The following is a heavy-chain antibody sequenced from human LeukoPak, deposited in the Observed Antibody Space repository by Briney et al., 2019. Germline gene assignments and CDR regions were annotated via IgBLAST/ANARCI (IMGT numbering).Heavy chain of an antibody. D-gene: IGHD6-19*01. CDR2: ISSSSSYI. Sequence: GSLRLSCAASGFTFSSYSMNWVRQAPGKGLEWVSSISSSSSYIYYADSVKGRFTISRDNAKNSLYLQMNSLRAEDTAVYYCARDLAVAGFFDYWGQGTLVTVSS. CDR1: GFTFSSYS. V-gene: IGHV3-21*01. J-gene: IGHJ4*02. CDR3: ARDLAVAGFFDY.